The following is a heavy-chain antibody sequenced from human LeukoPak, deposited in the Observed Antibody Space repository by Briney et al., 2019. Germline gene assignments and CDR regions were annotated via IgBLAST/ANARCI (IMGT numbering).Heavy chain of an antibody. CDR1: GFTFSSYG. CDR2: IWYDGSNK. CDR3: AKLRVLSSSSENNWFDS. D-gene: IGHD6-6*01. J-gene: IGHJ5*01. V-gene: IGHV3-33*06. Sequence: GGSLRLSCAASGFTFSSYGMHWVRQAPGKGLEWVAVIWYDGSNKYYADSVKGRFTISRDNSKNTLYLQMNSLRAEDTAVYYCAKLRVLSSSSENNWFDSWGQGTLVTVYS.